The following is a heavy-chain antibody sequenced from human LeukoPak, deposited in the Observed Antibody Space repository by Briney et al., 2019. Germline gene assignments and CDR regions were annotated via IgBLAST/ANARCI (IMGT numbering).Heavy chain of an antibody. D-gene: IGHD6-6*01. V-gene: IGHV4-59*01. Sequence: SETLSLTCTVSGGSISNYYWSWIRQPPGKGLEWIGYISYSGNTIYNPSLKSRVTISVDTSKNQFSLKLSSVTAADMAVYYCARGRTYRSSSWFDPWGQGTLVTVSS. J-gene: IGHJ5*02. CDR2: ISYSGNT. CDR3: ARGRTYRSSSWFDP. CDR1: GGSISNYY.